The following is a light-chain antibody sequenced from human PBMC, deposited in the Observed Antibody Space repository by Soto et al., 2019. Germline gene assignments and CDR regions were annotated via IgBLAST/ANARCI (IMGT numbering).Light chain of an antibody. CDR2: RAS. J-gene: IGKJ1*01. V-gene: IGKV1-39*01. CDR1: QSISTY. CDR3: QHSYGSPPWT. Sequence: DIQMTQSPSSPSASVGDRVTISCRASQSISTYLNWYQQKPGTAPRLLIYRASSVKSGVPPRFSGSGSGRDFTLTISSLRPEDSATYFCQHSYGSPPWTFGQGTKVDIK.